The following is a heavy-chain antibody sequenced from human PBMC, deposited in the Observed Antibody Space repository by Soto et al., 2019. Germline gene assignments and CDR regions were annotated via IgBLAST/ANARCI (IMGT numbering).Heavy chain of an antibody. J-gene: IGHJ2*01. V-gene: IGHV1-3*01. Sequence: QVQLVQSGAEVKKPGASVKVSCKASGYTFTSSAMHWVRQSPGQRLAWMGWINAGNGNTKYSQKFQGRVTITRDTSASTAYMELSSLRAEDTAVYYCARGGSRYWYFDLCGRGTLVTVAS. CDR3: ARGGSRYWYFDL. CDR2: INAGNGNT. D-gene: IGHD1-26*01. CDR1: GYTFTSSA.